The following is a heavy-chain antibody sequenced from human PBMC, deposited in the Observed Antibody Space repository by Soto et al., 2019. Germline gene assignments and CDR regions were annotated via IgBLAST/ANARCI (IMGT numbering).Heavy chain of an antibody. CDR1: GYSFTSYW. J-gene: IGHJ6*02. Sequence: GGSLKISCKGSGYSFTSYWIGWVRQMPGKGLEWMGIIYPGDSDTRYSPSFQGQVTISADKSISTAYLQWSSLKASDTAMYYCARAPYDILTGYSVNDYYYYGMDVWGQGTTVTVSS. D-gene: IGHD3-9*01. CDR3: ARAPYDILTGYSVNDYYYYGMDV. V-gene: IGHV5-51*01. CDR2: IYPGDSDT.